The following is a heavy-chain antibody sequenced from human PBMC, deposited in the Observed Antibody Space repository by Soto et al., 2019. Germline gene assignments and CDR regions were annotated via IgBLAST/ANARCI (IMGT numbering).Heavy chain of an antibody. CDR2: ISYDGSNK. J-gene: IGHJ4*02. CDR3: AKLPSGSSYGPIDY. D-gene: IGHD5-18*01. Sequence: QVQLVESGGGVVQPGRSLRLSCAASGFTFSSYGMHWVRQAPGKGLEWVAVISYDGSNKYYADSVKGRFTISSDNSKNPLYLQMNSRRAEDTAVYYCAKLPSGSSYGPIDYWGQGTLVTVSS. CDR1: GFTFSSYG. V-gene: IGHV3-30*18.